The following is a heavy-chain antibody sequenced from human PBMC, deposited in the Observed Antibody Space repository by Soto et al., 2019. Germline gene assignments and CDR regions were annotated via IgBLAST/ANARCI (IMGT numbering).Heavy chain of an antibody. CDR2: IKSKTDGGTT. Sequence: GGSLRLSCAASGFTFSNAWMSWVRQAPGKGLEWVGRIKSKTDGGTTDYAAPVKGRFTISRDDSKNTLYLQMNSLRAEDTAVYYCAKDVYDFWSGSDYWGQGTLVTVSS. D-gene: IGHD3-3*01. CDR1: GFTFSNAW. V-gene: IGHV3-15*01. CDR3: AKDVYDFWSGSDY. J-gene: IGHJ4*02.